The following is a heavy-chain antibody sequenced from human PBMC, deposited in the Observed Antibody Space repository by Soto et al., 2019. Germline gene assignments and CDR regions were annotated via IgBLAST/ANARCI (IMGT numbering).Heavy chain of an antibody. CDR3: ARDSGITIFGVVPPGMDV. CDR1: GFTFSSYG. D-gene: IGHD3-3*01. CDR2: IWYDGSNK. V-gene: IGHV3-33*01. J-gene: IGHJ6*02. Sequence: GGSLRLSCAASGFTFSSYGMHWDRQAPGKGLEWVAVIWYDGSNKYYADSVKGRFTISRDNSKNTLYLQTNSLRAEDTAVYYCARDSGITIFGVVPPGMDVWGQGTTVTVSS.